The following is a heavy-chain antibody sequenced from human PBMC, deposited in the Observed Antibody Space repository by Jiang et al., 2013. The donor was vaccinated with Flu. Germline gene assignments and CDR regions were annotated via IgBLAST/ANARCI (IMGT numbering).Heavy chain of an antibody. D-gene: IGHD2-21*02. CDR2: ISSSGSTI. J-gene: IGHJ4*02. CDR3: ARLAYCGGDCYPPEYYFDY. Sequence: QLLESGGDLVKPGGSLKVSCAASGVNFNDFHMTWIRQAPGKGLEWVSYISSSGSTIFYADSVRGRFTISRDNAKNSVYLQMNTLRPEDTAVYYCARLAYCGGDCYPPEYYFDYWGQGTLVTVSS. V-gene: IGHV3-11*04. CDR1: GVNFNDFH.